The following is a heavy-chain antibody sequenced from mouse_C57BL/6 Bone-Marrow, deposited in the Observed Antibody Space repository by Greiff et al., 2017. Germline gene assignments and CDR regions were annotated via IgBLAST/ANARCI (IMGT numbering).Heavy chain of an antibody. V-gene: IGHV1-20*01. Sequence: EVQLVESGPELVKPGDSVKISCKASGYSFTGYFMNWVMQSHGKSLEWIGRINPYNGDTFYNQKFKGKATLTVDKSSSTAHMELRSLTSEDSAVYYCARGGLFITTVVAPFDYWGQGTTLTVSS. D-gene: IGHD1-1*01. CDR1: GYSFTGYF. CDR3: ARGGLFITTVVAPFDY. CDR2: INPYNGDT. J-gene: IGHJ2*01.